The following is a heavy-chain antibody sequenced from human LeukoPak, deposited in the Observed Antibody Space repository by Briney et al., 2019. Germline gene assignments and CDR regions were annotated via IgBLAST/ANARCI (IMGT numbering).Heavy chain of an antibody. J-gene: IGHJ4*02. CDR1: GFTFSSYG. D-gene: IGHD3-22*01. V-gene: IGHV3-33*01. CDR3: ARDTEDSSGYSPDY. CDR2: IWYDGSNK. Sequence: GGSLRLSCAASGFTFSSYGMHWVRQAPGKGLEWVAVIWYDGSNKYYADSVKGRFTISRDNSKNTLYLQMNSLRAEDTAVYYCARDTEDSSGYSPDYWGQGTLVTVSS.